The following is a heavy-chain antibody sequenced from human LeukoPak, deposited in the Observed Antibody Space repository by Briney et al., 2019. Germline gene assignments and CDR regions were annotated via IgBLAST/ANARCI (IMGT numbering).Heavy chain of an antibody. D-gene: IGHD6-13*01. V-gene: IGHV3-21*01. Sequence: GGSLRLSCAASGFTFSSYSMNWVRQAPGKGLEWVSFISSSSSYIYYADSVKGRFTISRDNAKNSLYLQMNSLRAEDTAVYYCARDLASGSSSWYELDYWGQGTLVTVSS. CDR1: GFTFSSYS. CDR2: ISSSSSYI. CDR3: ARDLASGSSSWYELDY. J-gene: IGHJ4*02.